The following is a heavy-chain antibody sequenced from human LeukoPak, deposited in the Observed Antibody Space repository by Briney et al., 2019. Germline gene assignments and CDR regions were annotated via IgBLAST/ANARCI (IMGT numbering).Heavy chain of an antibody. V-gene: IGHV3-74*03. J-gene: IGHJ4*02. D-gene: IGHD6-19*01. CDR2: INSDGSST. CDR1: GFTFSSYW. Sequence: GGSLTLSCAASGFTFSSYWMHWVRHAPGKGLVWVSRINSDGSSTTYADSVKGRFTISRDNAKNTLYLQMNSLRDEDTAVYYCARAQWLDSFDYWGQGTLVTVSS. CDR3: ARAQWLDSFDY.